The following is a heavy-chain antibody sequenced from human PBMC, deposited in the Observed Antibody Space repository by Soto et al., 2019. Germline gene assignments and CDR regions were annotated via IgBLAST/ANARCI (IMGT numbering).Heavy chain of an antibody. J-gene: IGHJ1*01. V-gene: IGHV1-69*13. CDR3: ARGPTGVVASYFQH. CDR1: GGTFSSYA. CDR2: IIPIFGTA. Sequence: GASVKVSCKASGGTFSSYAISWVRQAPGQGLEWMGGIIPIFGTANYAQKFQGRVTVTADESTSTAYMELSSLRSEDTAVYYCARGPTGVVASYFQHWGQGTLVTVSS. D-gene: IGHD2-15*01.